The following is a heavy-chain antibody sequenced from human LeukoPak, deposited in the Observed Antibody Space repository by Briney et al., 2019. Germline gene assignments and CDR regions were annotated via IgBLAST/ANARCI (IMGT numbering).Heavy chain of an antibody. CDR2: ISYDGSNK. CDR1: GFTFSSYT. J-gene: IGHJ6*02. Sequence: GGSLRLSCAASGFTFSSYTMHCVRQAPGKGLEWVAVISYDGSNKYYADSVKGRFTISRDNSKNTLYLQMNSLRAEDTAVYYCARGLHYYYYGMDVWGQGTTVTVSS. D-gene: IGHD3-10*01. CDR3: ARGLHYYYYGMDV. V-gene: IGHV3-30-3*01.